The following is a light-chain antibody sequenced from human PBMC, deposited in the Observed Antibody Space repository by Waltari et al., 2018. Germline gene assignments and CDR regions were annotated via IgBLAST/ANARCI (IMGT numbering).Light chain of an antibody. CDR2: EVV. CDR1: TSYVGCSSL. J-gene: IGLJ1*01. Sequence: QSALTQPASVSGTPGQSLTLSCRRTTSYVGCSSLLSWYQPHPGGAPHLLICEVVTRPPDTSSRFSGAKSGSTASLTIAGLQPEDEADYYCCSYAGRGTYVFGSGTKVTVL. CDR3: CSYAGRGTYV. V-gene: IGLV2-23*02.